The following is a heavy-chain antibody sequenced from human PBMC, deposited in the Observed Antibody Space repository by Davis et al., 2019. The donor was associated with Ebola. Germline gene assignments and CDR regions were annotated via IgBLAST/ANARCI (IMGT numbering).Heavy chain of an antibody. V-gene: IGHV4-31*03. J-gene: IGHJ4*02. Sequence: LRLSCTVSGGSISSGGYYWSWIRQHPGKGLEWIGYIYYSGSTYYNPSLKSRVTISVDTSKNQFSLKLSSVTAADTAVYYCARGHPEATVTNDFDYWGQGTLVTVSS. CDR3: ARGHPEATVTNDFDY. CDR1: GGSISSGGYY. D-gene: IGHD4-17*01. CDR2: IYYSGST.